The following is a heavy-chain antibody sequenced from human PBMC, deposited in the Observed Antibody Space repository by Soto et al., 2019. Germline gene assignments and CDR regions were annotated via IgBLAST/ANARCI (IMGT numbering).Heavy chain of an antibody. V-gene: IGHV4-39*01. CDR2: IYYSGST. D-gene: IGHD4-17*01. Sequence: PSETLSLTCTVAGGSLGSNSYCWGWIRQPPGKGLEWIGSIYYSGSTYYNPSLKSRVTISVDTSKNQFSLKLSSVTAADTAVYYCARGFPTVVTVDYWGQGTLVTVSS. J-gene: IGHJ4*02. CDR3: ARGFPTVVTVDY. CDR1: GGSLGSNSYC.